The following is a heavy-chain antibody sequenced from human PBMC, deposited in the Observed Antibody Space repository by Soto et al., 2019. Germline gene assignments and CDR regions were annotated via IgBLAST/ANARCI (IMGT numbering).Heavy chain of an antibody. CDR1: GFSISSSSYY. CDR3: ARPSGSYLYYFDY. Sequence: SETLSLTCTVSGFSISSSSYYWGWIRQPPGKGLEWIGSIYYSGSTYYNPSLKSRVTISVDTSKNQFSLKLSSVTAADTAVYYCARPSGSYLYYFDYWGQGTLVTVSS. D-gene: IGHD1-26*01. J-gene: IGHJ4*02. CDR2: IYYSGST. V-gene: IGHV4-39*01.